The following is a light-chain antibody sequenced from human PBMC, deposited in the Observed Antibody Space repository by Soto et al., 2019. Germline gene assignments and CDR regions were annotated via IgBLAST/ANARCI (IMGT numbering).Light chain of an antibody. CDR1: QGISSA. CDR2: DAS. Sequence: AIQLSQSPFSLSASEGDRDTITCRSSQGISSALAWYQQKPGKAPKLLIYDASSLESGVPSRFSGSGSGTDFTLTIISLQPEDFATYYCQQFNNYPLTFSGGSKVDI. J-gene: IGKJ4*01. V-gene: IGKV1D-13*01. CDR3: QQFNNYPLT.